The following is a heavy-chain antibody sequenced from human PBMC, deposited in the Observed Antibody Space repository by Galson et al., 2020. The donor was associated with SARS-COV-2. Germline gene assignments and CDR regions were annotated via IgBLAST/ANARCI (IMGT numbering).Heavy chain of an antibody. J-gene: IGHJ4*02. CDR2: IGYDGSNK. D-gene: IGHD1-26*01. V-gene: IGHV3-33*01. Sequence: AGTLSLSCAASGSPFSSDGLHWVRQPPAKRLEWVAVIGYDGSNKYYADSAKDRFTISRDNSKNTLYLQMNSLRAEDTAVYYCAREGIVGATTGFDYWGQGTLVTVSS. CDR3: AREGIVGATTGFDY. CDR1: GSPFSSDG.